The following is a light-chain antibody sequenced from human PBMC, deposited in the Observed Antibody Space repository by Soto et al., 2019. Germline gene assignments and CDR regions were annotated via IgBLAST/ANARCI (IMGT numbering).Light chain of an antibody. V-gene: IGLV2-14*03. CDR1: SRDVGGYNY. J-gene: IGLJ3*02. Sequence: QSVLTQPASVSGSPGQTITIYCTGTSRDVGGYNYVSWYQQHPGKAPKLMIYEVTNRPSGVSDRFSGSKSANSASLTISGLQAEDEADYYCSSYTSDSTWVFGGGTKLTVL. CDR3: SSYTSDSTWV. CDR2: EVT.